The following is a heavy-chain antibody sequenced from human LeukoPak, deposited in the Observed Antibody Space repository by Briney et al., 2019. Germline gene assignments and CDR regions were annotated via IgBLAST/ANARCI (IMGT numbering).Heavy chain of an antibody. Sequence: SETLSLTCAVYGGSFSGYYWSWIRQPPGKGLEWIGEINHSGSTNYNPSLKSRVTISVDTSKNQFSLKLSSVTAADTAVYYCARVDGSGILIDYWGQGTLVTVSS. V-gene: IGHV4-34*01. D-gene: IGHD3-10*01. CDR2: INHSGST. CDR3: ARVDGSGILIDY. J-gene: IGHJ4*02. CDR1: GGSFSGYY.